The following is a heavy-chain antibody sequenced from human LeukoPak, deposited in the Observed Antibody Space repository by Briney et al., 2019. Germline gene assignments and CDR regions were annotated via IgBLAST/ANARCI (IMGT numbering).Heavy chain of an antibody. V-gene: IGHV5-51*01. CDR1: GYSFTSYW. D-gene: IGHD3-10*01. CDR3: ARHLHYYGSGSYYEDY. CDR2: IYPGDSDT. Sequence: GESLKISCKGSGYSFTSYWIGWVRQMPRKGLEWMGIIYPGDSDTRYSPSFQGQVTISADKSISTAYLQWSSLKASGTAMYCCARHLHYYGSGSYYEDYWGQGTLVTVSS. J-gene: IGHJ4*02.